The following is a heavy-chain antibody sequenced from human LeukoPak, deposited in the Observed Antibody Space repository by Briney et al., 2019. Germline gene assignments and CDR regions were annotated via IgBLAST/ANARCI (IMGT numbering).Heavy chain of an antibody. Sequence: EASVKVSCKASGYTFTSYAMNWVRQAPGQGLEWMGWINTNTGNPTYAQGFTGRFVFSLDTSVSTAYLQISSLKAEDTAVYYCARDMGDTGWDYYYYYMDVWGKGTTVTVSS. CDR2: INTNTGNP. J-gene: IGHJ6*03. CDR3: ARDMGDTGWDYYYYYMDV. D-gene: IGHD1-26*01. CDR1: GYTFTSYA. V-gene: IGHV7-4-1*02.